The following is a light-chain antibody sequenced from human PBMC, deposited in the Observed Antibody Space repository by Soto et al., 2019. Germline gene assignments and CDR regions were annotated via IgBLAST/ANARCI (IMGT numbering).Light chain of an antibody. CDR1: QSLRSS. J-gene: IGKJ1*01. Sequence: ETMMTQSPDTLSVSLGERATLSCRASQSLRSSLAWYQQKPGQAPRLLIYDASTRATGIPARFSGSGSGTDFTLTISGLQSEDFAFYYCQQYNNWPHTFGQGTKVHIK. CDR3: QQYNNWPHT. V-gene: IGKV3-15*01. CDR2: DAS.